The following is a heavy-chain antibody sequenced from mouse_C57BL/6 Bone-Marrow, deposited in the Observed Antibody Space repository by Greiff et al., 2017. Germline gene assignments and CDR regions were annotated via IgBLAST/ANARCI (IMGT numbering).Heavy chain of an antibody. D-gene: IGHD1-1*01. CDR1: GFNIKDYY. Sequence: EVQLQQPGAELVRPGASVKLSCTASGFNIKDYYMHWVKQRPDQGLEWIGRIDPEDGDTEYAPKFQGKATMTADTSSNTAYLPLSSLTSEDTAVYYCTRDYYGSSRCAYWGQGTLVTVSA. V-gene: IGHV14-1*01. J-gene: IGHJ3*01. CDR3: TRDYYGSSRCAY. CDR2: IDPEDGDT.